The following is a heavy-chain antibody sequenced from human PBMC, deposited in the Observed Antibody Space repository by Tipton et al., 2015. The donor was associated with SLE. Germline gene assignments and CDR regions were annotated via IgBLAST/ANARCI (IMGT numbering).Heavy chain of an antibody. Sequence: GLVKPSETLSLTCTVSGGSISSYYWSWIRQPPGKGLEWIGYIYHSGSTYYTPSLKSRVTISVDTSKNQFSLKLTSVTAADTAVYYCARDARGSSHFDYWGQGTLVTVSS. CDR3: ARDARGSSHFDY. CDR1: GGSISSYY. J-gene: IGHJ4*02. V-gene: IGHV4-59*01. CDR2: IYHSGST. D-gene: IGHD2-15*01.